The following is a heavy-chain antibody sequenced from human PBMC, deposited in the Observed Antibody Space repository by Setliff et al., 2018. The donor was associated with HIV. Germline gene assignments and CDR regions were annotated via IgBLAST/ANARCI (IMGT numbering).Heavy chain of an antibody. CDR2: ISASSDNT. CDR3: ARGQLDRHLRSDVPFDI. Sequence: ASVKVSCKASGYTFTTYGFNWVRQAPGQGLEWMGWISASSDNTNYAQKFQGRVTLTTGTSTNTVYMELKSLRSDDTAVYFCARGQLDRHLRSDVPFDIWGQGTMVTV. J-gene: IGHJ3*02. D-gene: IGHD1-1*01. V-gene: IGHV1-18*01. CDR1: GYTFTTYG.